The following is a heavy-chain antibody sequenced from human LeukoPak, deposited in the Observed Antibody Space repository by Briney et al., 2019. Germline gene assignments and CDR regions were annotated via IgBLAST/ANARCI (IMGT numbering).Heavy chain of an antibody. CDR1: GGTFSSYA. CDR2: IIPILGIA. D-gene: IGHD3-16*01. CDR3: ARVATVGGMNDY. Sequence: SVKVSCKASGGTFSSYAISWVRQAPGQGLEWMGRIIPILGIANYAQKFQGRVTITADKSTSTAYMELSSLRSEDTAVYYCARVATVGGMNDYWGQGTLVTVSS. V-gene: IGHV1-69*04. J-gene: IGHJ4*02.